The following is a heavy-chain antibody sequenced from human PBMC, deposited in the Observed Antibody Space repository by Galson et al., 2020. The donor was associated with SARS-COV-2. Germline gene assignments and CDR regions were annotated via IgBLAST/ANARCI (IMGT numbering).Heavy chain of an antibody. V-gene: IGHV4-4*07. CDR2: IYGGWST. CDR1: GGSIRSYY. CDR3: AREDYYDRRRQGWFDP. Sequence: SETLSLTCTVSGGSIRSYYLSWIRQPAGKGLEWIGRIYGGWSTNYNPFLRSRATMSVDTSMNQFSLRLTAVTAADTAVYYCAREDYYDRRRQGWFDPWGQGTLVIVSS. D-gene: IGHD3-22*01. J-gene: IGHJ5*02.